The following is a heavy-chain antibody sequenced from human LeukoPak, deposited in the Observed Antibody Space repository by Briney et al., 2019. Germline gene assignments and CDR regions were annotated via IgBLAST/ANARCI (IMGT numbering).Heavy chain of an antibody. CDR3: ARQEDCSSTSCYVPGSFDY. Sequence: SETLSLTCTVSGGSISSGGYYWSWIRQPPGKGLEWIGYIYHSGSTYYNPSLKSRATISVDRSKNQFSLKLSSVTAADTAVYYCARQEDCSSTSCYVPGSFDYWGQGTLVTVSS. J-gene: IGHJ4*02. V-gene: IGHV4-30-2*01. D-gene: IGHD2-2*01. CDR1: GGSISSGGYY. CDR2: IYHSGST.